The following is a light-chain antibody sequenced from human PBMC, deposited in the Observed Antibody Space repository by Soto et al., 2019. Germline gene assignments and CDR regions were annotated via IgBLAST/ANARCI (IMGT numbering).Light chain of an antibody. J-gene: IGKJ1*01. CDR3: QQYNSYWT. CDR2: DAS. V-gene: IGKV1-5*01. Sequence: DIRMTQSPCTLSASVGDRVTITCLASQSLSTRLAWYQQKPGKAPKLLIYDASSLESGVPSRLSGSGSGTESTLTISSLQPDDFPTYYCQQYNSYWTFGQGTKVDIK. CDR1: QSLSTR.